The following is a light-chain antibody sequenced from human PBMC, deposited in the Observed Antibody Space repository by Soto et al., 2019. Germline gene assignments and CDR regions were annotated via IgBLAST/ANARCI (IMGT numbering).Light chain of an antibody. V-gene: IGKV3-15*01. CDR3: QQYNSWPPIT. CDR1: QSVRTK. CDR2: GAS. Sequence: EIVMTQSPYTLYVSPGEGATLSCRSSQSVRTKLAWYQQKAGQAPRLPIYGASTRATGIPDRFSGSGSGTEFTLTISSLQSEDFAVYYCQQYNSWPPITFGQGTRLEIK. J-gene: IGKJ5*01.